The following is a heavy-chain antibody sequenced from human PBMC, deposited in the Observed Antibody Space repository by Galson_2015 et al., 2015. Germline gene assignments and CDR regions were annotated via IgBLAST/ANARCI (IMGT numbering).Heavy chain of an antibody. D-gene: IGHD2-21*02. J-gene: IGHJ4*02. CDR3: ARSTAYYFDY. CDR1: GLIFSNYW. Sequence: SLRLSCAASGLIFSNYWMTWVRQAPGKGLEWVASIKEDGSEKHYVDSVKGRFTVSRDNAKNSLYLQMNSLGAEDTAVYYCARSTAYYFDYWGQGTLVTVSS. CDR2: IKEDGSEK. V-gene: IGHV3-7*01.